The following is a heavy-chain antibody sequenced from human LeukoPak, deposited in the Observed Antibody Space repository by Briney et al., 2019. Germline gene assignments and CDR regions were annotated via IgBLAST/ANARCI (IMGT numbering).Heavy chain of an antibody. V-gene: IGHV3-74*01. CDR3: AKEGQYCSSTSCYNPTNAFDI. D-gene: IGHD2-2*02. J-gene: IGHJ3*02. CDR1: GFTFSSYW. CDR2: INSDGSST. Sequence: PGGSLRLSCAASGFTFSSYWMHWVRQAPGKGLVWVSRINSDGSSTSYADSVKGRFTISRDNSKNTLYLQMNSLRAEDTAVYYCAKEGQYCSSTSCYNPTNAFDIWGQGTMVTVSS.